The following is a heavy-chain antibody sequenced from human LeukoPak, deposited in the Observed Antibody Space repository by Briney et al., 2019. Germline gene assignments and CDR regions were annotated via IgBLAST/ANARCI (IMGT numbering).Heavy chain of an antibody. J-gene: IGHJ4*02. CDR1: GFTVSSNY. CDR2: IYSGGST. D-gene: IGHD3-22*01. CDR3: ASSFSRAVVVIMH. Sequence: GGSLRLSCAASGFTVSSNYMSWVRQAPGKGLEWVSVIYSGGSTYYADSVKGRFTISRDNSKNTLYLQMNSLRAEDTAVYYCASSFSRAVVVIMHWGQGTLVTVSS. V-gene: IGHV3-66*02.